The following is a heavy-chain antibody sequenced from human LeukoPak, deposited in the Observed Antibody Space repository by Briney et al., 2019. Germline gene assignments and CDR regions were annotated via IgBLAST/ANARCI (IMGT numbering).Heavy chain of an antibody. CDR2: ISAYNGNT. CDR3: ARVMMTTVLGGYMDV. D-gene: IGHD4-17*01. V-gene: IGHV1-18*01. J-gene: IGHJ6*03. CDR1: GYTFTSYG. Sequence: GASVKVSCKASGYTFTSYGISWVRQAPGQGLEWMGWISAYNGNTNYAQKLQGRVTMTTDTSTSTAYMELRSLRSDDTAVYYCARVMMTTVLGGYMDVWGKGTTVTVSS.